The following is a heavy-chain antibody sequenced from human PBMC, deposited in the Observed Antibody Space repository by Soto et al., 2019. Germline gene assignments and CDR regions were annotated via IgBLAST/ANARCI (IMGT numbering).Heavy chain of an antibody. CDR3: ARRDSSGSLDF. Sequence: ASVKVSCKTSGYTFTYFYIHWVRLAPGQGLEWMGWINPKNGGTSHAQKFQGRVTMTRDTSISTVYMELNSLTSDDRGIYYCARRDSSGSLDFWGQGTLVTVSS. D-gene: IGHD5-18*01. CDR1: GYTFTYFY. V-gene: IGHV1-2*02. J-gene: IGHJ4*02. CDR2: INPKNGGT.